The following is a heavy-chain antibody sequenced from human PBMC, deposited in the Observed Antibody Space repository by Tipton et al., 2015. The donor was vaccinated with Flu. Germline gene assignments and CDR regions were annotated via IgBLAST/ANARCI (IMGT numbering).Heavy chain of an antibody. CDR1: GGTFDTYS. CDR3: ARDRAPGLERLDYFYMDV. Sequence: QLVQSGAEVMKPGSSVRVSCKASGGTFDTYSIAWVRQAPGQGLEWMGGVNPFFGPPQYAQKFQGRVTITADDSTSTAYMELSGLRSDDTAVYYCARDRAPGLERLDYFYMDVWGKGTTVTVSS. D-gene: IGHD3-10*01. V-gene: IGHV1-69*01. CDR2: VNPFFGPP. J-gene: IGHJ6*03.